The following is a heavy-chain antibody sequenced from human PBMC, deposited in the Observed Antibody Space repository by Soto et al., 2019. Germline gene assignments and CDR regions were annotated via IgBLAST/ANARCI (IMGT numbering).Heavy chain of an antibody. CDR1: GFRFSDHS. CDR2: ISSSSDNI. Sequence: GGSLRLSCVASGFRFSDHSMTWVRQSPGKGLQWIAYISSSSDNIYYAESVRGRFTVSRDNAKNALFLEMNSLRDDDTATYYCARLPKGSLVTAWGQGTRVTVSS. CDR3: ARLPKGSLVTA. D-gene: IGHD2-21*02. V-gene: IGHV3-48*02. J-gene: IGHJ4*02.